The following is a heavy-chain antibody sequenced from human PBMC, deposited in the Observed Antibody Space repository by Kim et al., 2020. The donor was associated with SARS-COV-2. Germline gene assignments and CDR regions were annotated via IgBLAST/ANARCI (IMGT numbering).Heavy chain of an antibody. CDR2: INPSGGST. CDR1: GYTFTSYY. V-gene: IGHV1-46*01. D-gene: IGHD3-10*01. J-gene: IGHJ4*02. Sequence: ASVKVSCKASGYTFTSYYMHWVRQAPGQGLEWMGIINPSGGSTSYAQKFQGRVTMTRDTSTSTVYMELSSLRSEDTAVYYCARVPKGFGELSISADFDYWGQGTLVTVSS. CDR3: ARVPKGFGELSISADFDY.